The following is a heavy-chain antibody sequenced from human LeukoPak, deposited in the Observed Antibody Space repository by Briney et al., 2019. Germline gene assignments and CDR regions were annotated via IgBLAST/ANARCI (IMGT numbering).Heavy chain of an antibody. CDR3: ARASSNWPHPMVDY. J-gene: IGHJ4*02. V-gene: IGHV3-53*01. CDR1: GFTVSSNY. D-gene: IGHD3-10*01. Sequence: GGSLRLSCAASGFTVSSNYMGWVRQAPGKGLEWVPIIYSGGTTYYADSVKGRFTISRDNSKNTLYFQMNSLRAEDTAVYYCARASSNWPHPMVDYWGQGTLVTVSS. CDR2: IYSGGTT.